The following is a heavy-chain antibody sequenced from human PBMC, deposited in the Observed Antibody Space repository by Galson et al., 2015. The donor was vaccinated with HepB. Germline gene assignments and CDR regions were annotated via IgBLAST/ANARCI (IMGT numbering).Heavy chain of an antibody. D-gene: IGHD3-9*01. CDR3: ARGPLRYFTSPFDY. Sequence: ETLSLTCTVSGGSISSSSYYWGWIRQPPGKGLEWIGSIYYSGSTYYNPSLKSRVTISVDTSKNQFSLKLSSVTAADTAVYYCARGPLRYFTSPFDYWGQGTLVTVSS. V-gene: IGHV4-39*07. CDR1: GGSISSSSYY. J-gene: IGHJ4*02. CDR2: IYYSGST.